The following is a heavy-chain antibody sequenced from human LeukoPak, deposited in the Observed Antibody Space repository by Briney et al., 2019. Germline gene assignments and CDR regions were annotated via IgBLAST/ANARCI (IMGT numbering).Heavy chain of an antibody. CDR2: IYSGGST. J-gene: IGHJ4*02. Sequence: GGSLRLSCAASGFTVSSNYMSWVRQAPGKGLEWVSVIYSGGSTYYADSVKGRFTISRDNSKNTLYLQMNSLRAEDTAVYYCASGLGSCSGGSCYSVDYWGQGTLVTVSS. CDR3: ASGLGSCSGGSCYSVDY. CDR1: GFTVSSNY. D-gene: IGHD2-15*01. V-gene: IGHV3-66*01.